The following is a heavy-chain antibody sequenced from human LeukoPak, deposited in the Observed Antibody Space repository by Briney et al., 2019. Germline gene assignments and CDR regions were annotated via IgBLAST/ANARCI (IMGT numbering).Heavy chain of an antibody. D-gene: IGHD3-22*01. V-gene: IGHV4-30-4*01. CDR2: IYYSGGA. J-gene: IGHJ3*02. Sequence: SETLSLTCTVSGGSISSGDYYWSWIRQPPGKGLEWIGYIYYSGGADYNPSLKSRLSISVDTSKNQFSLKLSSVTATDTAVYYCARIYDSSGYFHFDIWGQGTMVTVSS. CDR1: GGSISSGDYY. CDR3: ARIYDSSGYFHFDI.